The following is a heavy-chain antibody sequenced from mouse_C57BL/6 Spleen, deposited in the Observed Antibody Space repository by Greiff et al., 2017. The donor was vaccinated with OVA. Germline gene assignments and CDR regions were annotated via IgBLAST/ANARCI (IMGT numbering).Heavy chain of an antibody. V-gene: IGHV1-18*01. D-gene: IGHD1-1*01. CDR1: GYTFTDYN. CDR3: ARLESYYGSSYGGFDY. CDR2: INPNNGGT. Sequence: EVQLQQSGPELVKPGASVKIPCKASGYTFTDYNMAWVKQSHGKSLEWIGDINPNNGGTIYNQKFKGKATLTVDKSSSTAYMELRSLTSEDTAVYYCARLESYYGSSYGGFDYWGQGTTLTVSS. J-gene: IGHJ2*01.